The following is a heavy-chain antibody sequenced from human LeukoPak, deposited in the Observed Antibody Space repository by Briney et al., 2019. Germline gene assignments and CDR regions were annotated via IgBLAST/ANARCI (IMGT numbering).Heavy chain of an antibody. V-gene: IGHV4-61*02. J-gene: IGHJ5*02. D-gene: IGHD4-17*01. CDR2: IYSSGST. CDR1: GGSINSGSYY. Sequence: SETLSLTCSVSGGSINSGSYYWSWIRQPAGKGLEWIGRIYSSGSTNYNSSLKSRVAISGDTSRNQFSLKLTSVTAADTAVYYCARDPYGDYVFDPWGQGTLVTVSS. CDR3: ARDPYGDYVFDP.